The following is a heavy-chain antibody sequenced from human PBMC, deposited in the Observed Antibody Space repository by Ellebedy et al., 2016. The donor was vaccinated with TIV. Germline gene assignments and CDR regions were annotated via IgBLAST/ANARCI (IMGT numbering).Heavy chain of an antibody. CDR3: ARELSSGEAFDI. CDR2: INPNSGDT. D-gene: IGHD3-22*01. CDR1: GYTFTDYN. V-gene: IGHV1-2*02. Sequence: ASVKVSXXASGYTFTDYNLHWVRQAPGQGLEYMGYINPNSGDTKFAQKFQARVTMTRDTSINTAYMELSRLRSDDTAVYYCARELSSGEAFDIWGQGTMVTVSS. J-gene: IGHJ3*02.